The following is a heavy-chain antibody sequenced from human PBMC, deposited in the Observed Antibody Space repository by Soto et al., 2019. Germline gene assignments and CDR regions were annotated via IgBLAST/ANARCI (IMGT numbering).Heavy chain of an antibody. CDR1: GYTFTSYA. CDR2: INAGNGNT. CDR3: ARDLPNWGPGYYYYGMDV. V-gene: IGHV1-3*01. D-gene: IGHD7-27*01. J-gene: IGHJ6*02. Sequence: ASVKVSCKASGYTFTSYAMHWVRQAPGQRLEWMGWINAGNGNTKYSQKFQGRVTITRDTSASTAYMELSSLRSEDTAVYYCARDLPNWGPGYYYYGMDVWGQGTTVTVSS.